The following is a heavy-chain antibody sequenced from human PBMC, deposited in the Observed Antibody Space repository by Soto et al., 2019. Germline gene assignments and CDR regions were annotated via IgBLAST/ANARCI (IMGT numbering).Heavy chain of an antibody. CDR2: IWYDGSNK. CDR3: ARNQNPLVHLDAFDI. Sequence: QVQLVESGGGVVQPGRSLRLSCAASGFTFSSYGMHWVRQAPGKGLEWVAVIWYDGSNKYYADSVKGRFTISRDNSKNTLYLQMNSLRAEDTAVYYCARNQNPLVHLDAFDIWGQGTMVTVSS. D-gene: IGHD1-1*01. J-gene: IGHJ3*02. CDR1: GFTFSSYG. V-gene: IGHV3-33*01.